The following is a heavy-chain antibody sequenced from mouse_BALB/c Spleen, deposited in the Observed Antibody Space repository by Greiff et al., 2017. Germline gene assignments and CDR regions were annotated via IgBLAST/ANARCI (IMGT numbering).Heavy chain of an antibody. CDR2: IWAGGST. D-gene: IGHD1-1*01. Sequence: QVQLKESGPGLVAPSQSLSITCTVSGFSLTSYGVHWVRQPPGKGLEWLGVIWAGGSTNYNSALMSRLSISKDNSKGQVFLKMNSLQTDDTAMYYCAREGPILLRSAYWGQGTLVTVSA. V-gene: IGHV2-9*02. CDR3: AREGPILLRSAY. CDR1: GFSLTSYG. J-gene: IGHJ3*01.